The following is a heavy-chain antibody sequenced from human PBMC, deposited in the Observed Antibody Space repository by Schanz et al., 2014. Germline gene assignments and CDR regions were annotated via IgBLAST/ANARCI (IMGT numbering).Heavy chain of an antibody. CDR1: GYTFTDCG. CDR3: ARAIAYSSGWRRDP. J-gene: IGHJ5*02. CDR2: INTNTGSP. D-gene: IGHD6-19*01. V-gene: IGHV7-4-1*02. Sequence: QVQLVQSGSELRKPGASVKISCKASGYTFTDCGLNWVRQAPGQGLEWMGWINTNTGSPTYAQAFTGRFVFSLDTSVSTAFLQINSLRTEDTAVYYCARAIAYSSGWRRDPWGQGTLVTVSS.